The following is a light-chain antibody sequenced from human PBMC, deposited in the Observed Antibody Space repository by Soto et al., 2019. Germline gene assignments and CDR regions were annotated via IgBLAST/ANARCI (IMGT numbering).Light chain of an antibody. CDR1: QSVSSSF. CDR2: GAS. V-gene: IGKV3-20*01. J-gene: IGKJ4*01. CDR3: QQYDSAPLT. Sequence: EIVLTQSPGTLSFSPGERATLSFRASQSVSSSFLAWYQQKPGQAPRLLIYGASSRATGIPDRFSGSGSGTDFTLTISRLEPEDFAVYYWQQYDSAPLTFGGGTKVEIK.